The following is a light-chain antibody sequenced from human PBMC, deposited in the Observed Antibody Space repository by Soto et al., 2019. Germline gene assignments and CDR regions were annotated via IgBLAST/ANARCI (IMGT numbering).Light chain of an antibody. V-gene: IGKV1-39*01. J-gene: IGKJ1*01. CDR3: QQSYSTPRT. CDR2: DAS. Sequence: DIQMTQSPSSLSASVGDRVTITCRASQGISGYLNWYQQRAGEAPKPLIYDASSLQSGVPSRFSGSGSGTDFTLTISSLQPEDFATYYCQQSYSTPRTFGQGTKVEIK. CDR1: QGISGY.